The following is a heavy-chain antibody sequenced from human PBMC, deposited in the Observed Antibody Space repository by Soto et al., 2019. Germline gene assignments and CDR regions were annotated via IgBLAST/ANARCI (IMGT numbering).Heavy chain of an antibody. CDR2: IYWDDDK. CDR1: GFSLSTSGVG. D-gene: IGHD2-2*02. J-gene: IGHJ5*02. V-gene: IGHV2-5*02. Sequence: SGPTLVNPTQTLTLTRPFSGFSLSTSGVGVGWIRQPPGKALEWLALIYWDDDKRYSPSLKSRLTVTKDTSKNQVVLTMTNMDPVDIATYYCAHTVVAAAIPLSPWFDPWGEGTLVTVSS. CDR3: AHTVVAAAIPLSPWFDP.